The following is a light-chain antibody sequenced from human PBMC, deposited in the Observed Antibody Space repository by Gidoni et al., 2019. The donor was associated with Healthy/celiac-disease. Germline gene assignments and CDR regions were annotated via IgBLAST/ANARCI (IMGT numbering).Light chain of an antibody. Sequence: DIVMTQSPDSLAVSRGGRATINCKSSQSVLYSSNNKNYLAWYQQKPGQPPKLLIYWASTRESGVPDRFSGSGSATDFTLTISSLQAEDVAVYYCQQYYSTPPAFGGGTKVEIK. CDR1: QSVLYSSNNKNY. J-gene: IGKJ4*01. CDR3: QQYYSTPPA. V-gene: IGKV4-1*01. CDR2: WAS.